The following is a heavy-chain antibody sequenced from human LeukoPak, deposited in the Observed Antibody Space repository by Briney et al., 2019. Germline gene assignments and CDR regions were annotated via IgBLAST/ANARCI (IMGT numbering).Heavy chain of an antibody. Sequence: GGSLRLSCTASGFTFGDYVMSWVRQAPGEGLEWVGFIRGKPYGGTTEFAASVKGRFTISRDDSKSIAYLQMNSLKTEDTAVYYCTRGYCSSISCQMDASDIWGQGTMVTVSS. V-gene: IGHV3-49*04. CDR2: IRGKPYGGTT. CDR3: TRGYCSSISCQMDASDI. CDR1: GFTFGDYV. J-gene: IGHJ3*02. D-gene: IGHD2-2*03.